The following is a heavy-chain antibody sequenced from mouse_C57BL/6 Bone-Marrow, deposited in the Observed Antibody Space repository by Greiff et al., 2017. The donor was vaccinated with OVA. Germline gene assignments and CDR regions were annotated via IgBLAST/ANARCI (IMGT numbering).Heavy chain of an antibody. V-gene: IGHV1-47*01. CDR2: FHPYNDDT. D-gene: IGHD1-1*01. CDR1: GYTFTTYP. J-gene: IGHJ1*03. CDR3: ARAAGSTTLGYFDV. Sequence: QVQLQQSGAELVKPGASVKMSCKASGYTFTTYPIEWMKQNHGQSLEWIGNFHPYNDDTKYNEKFKGKATLTVEKSSSTVYLELSRFTSDASAVYSCARAAGSTTLGYFDVWGTGTTVTVSS.